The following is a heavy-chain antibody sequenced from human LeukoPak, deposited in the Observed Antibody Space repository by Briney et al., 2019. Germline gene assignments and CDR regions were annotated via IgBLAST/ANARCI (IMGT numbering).Heavy chain of an antibody. V-gene: IGHV1-46*01. CDR3: ARVFSSNYDFDY. CDR2: INPSGGST. D-gene: IGHD4-11*01. J-gene: IGHJ4*02. CDR1: GYTFTSYY. Sequence: GASVKVSCKASGYTFTSYYMHWVRQAPGQGLEWMGIINPSGGSTSYAQTFQGRVTMTRDTSTSTVYMELSSLRSEDTAVYYYARVFSSNYDFDYWGQGTLVTVSS.